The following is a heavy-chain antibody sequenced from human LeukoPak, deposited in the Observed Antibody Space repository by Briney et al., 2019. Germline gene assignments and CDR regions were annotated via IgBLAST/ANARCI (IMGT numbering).Heavy chain of an antibody. Sequence: ASVKVSCKASGYTFTSYGISWVRQAPGQGLEWMGWISAYNGNTNYAQKLQGRVTMTTDTSTSTAYMELRSLRSDDTAVYYCARDAYYYDSSGYYYPRDYWGPGTLVTVSS. CDR2: ISAYNGNT. D-gene: IGHD3-22*01. V-gene: IGHV1-18*01. J-gene: IGHJ4*02. CDR3: ARDAYYYDSSGYYYPRDY. CDR1: GYTFTSYG.